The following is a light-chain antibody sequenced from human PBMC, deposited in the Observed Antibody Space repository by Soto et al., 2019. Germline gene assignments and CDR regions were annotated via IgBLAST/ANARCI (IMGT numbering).Light chain of an antibody. J-gene: IGLJ2*01. CDR1: SRDVGGYNY. V-gene: IGLV2-14*01. Sequence: QSALPQPASVSGSPGQSITLSCTGTSRDVGGYNYVSWYQQYPGKAPKHMIYEVSNRPSGVSNRFSGSKSGNTASLTISGLHAEYEADYYCCSYTSHRLGVFGAGTKLTVL. CDR2: EVS. CDR3: CSYTSHRLGV.